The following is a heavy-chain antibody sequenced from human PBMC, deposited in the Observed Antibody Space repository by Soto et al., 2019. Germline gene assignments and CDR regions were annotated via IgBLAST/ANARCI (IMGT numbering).Heavy chain of an antibody. Sequence: EVQLVESGGGLVQPGGSLRLSCEGSGFTFSNYAMNWVRQAPGKGLEWVSYISHKSSATYHADSVKGRFTISRDNAQNSLYLQMNSLTVEDTAIYYCARDPYSSTMVTIMDYWGRGTLVTVSS. CDR3: ARDPYSSTMVTIMDY. D-gene: IGHD4-17*01. CDR1: GFTFSNYA. V-gene: IGHV3-48*01. CDR2: ISHKSSAT. J-gene: IGHJ4*02.